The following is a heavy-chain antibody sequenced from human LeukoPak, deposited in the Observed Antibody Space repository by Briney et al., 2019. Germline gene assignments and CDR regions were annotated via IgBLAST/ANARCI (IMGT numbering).Heavy chain of an antibody. Sequence: GGSLRLSCAASGFTFDDFAMHWVRQAPGKGLEWVSLISAFDDITYYADSVRGRFTISRDNSKNSLYLQMNNLKIEDTAFYYCAKEISGWYGYDFWGQETLVTVSS. CDR2: ISAFDDIT. J-gene: IGHJ4*02. D-gene: IGHD6-19*01. CDR3: AKEISGWYGYDF. CDR1: GFTFDDFA. V-gene: IGHV3-43*02.